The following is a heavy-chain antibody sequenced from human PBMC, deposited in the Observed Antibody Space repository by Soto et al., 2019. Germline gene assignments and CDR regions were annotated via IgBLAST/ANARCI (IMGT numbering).Heavy chain of an antibody. D-gene: IGHD3-3*01. V-gene: IGHV4-4*07. CDR2: IYSSGNT. J-gene: IGHJ5*02. Sequence: SETLSLTCSVSGGTISGYYWTWIRQPAGKGLEWIGRIYSSGNTKYNPSLQSRVTMSLDTSNNQFSLRLTSVTAADTAVYYCARGQRFSDWFDPWGQGTLVTV. CDR3: ARGQRFSDWFDP. CDR1: GGTISGYY.